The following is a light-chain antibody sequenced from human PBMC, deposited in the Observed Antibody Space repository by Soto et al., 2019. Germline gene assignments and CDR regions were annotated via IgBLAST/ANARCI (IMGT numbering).Light chain of an antibody. CDR2: RAS. CDR1: QNIYSN. CDR3: LQYHNLWA. J-gene: IGKJ4*01. Sequence: IVMTQSPATLSVSPGERATLSCRASQNIYSNIAWYQQRPGQAPRLLIYRASTRAPGVPARFSGSGSGTDFTLTISRLQSEDFAVYSCLQYHNLWAFGRGTQVEIK. V-gene: IGKV3-15*01.